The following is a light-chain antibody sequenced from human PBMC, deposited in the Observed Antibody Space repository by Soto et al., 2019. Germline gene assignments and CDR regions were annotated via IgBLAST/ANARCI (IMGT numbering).Light chain of an antibody. CDR2: KAS. V-gene: IGKV1-5*03. CDR3: QQYNTYSRVT. J-gene: IGKJ3*01. CDR1: QSISSW. Sequence: DIQMTQSPSTLSASVGDRVTITCRASQSISSWLAWYQQKPGKAPKLLIYKASSLESGVPSRFSGSGSGTELSLAFRTRQPYEFATCLCQQYNTYSRVTYGRGTKVDIK.